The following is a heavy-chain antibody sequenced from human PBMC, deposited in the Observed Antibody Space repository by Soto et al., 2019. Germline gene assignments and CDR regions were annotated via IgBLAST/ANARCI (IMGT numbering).Heavy chain of an antibody. CDR1: GFTFSSYG. CDR2: ISYDGSNK. Sequence: GGSLRLSCAASGFTFSSYGMHWVRQAPGKGLEWVAVISYDGSNKYYADSVKGRFTISRDNSKNTLYLQMNSLRAEDTAVYYCAKDHYSNYNYWGQGTLVTVSS. J-gene: IGHJ4*02. CDR3: AKDHYSNYNY. D-gene: IGHD4-4*01. V-gene: IGHV3-30*18.